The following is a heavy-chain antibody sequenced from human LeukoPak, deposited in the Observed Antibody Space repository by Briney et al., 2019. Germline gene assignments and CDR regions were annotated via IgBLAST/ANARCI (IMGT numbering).Heavy chain of an antibody. CDR3: AKSNGYGLIDY. J-gene: IGHJ4*02. Sequence: SETLSLTCAVYGGSFSGYYWSWIRQPPGKGLEWIGEINHSGSTNYNPSLKSRVTISVDTSKNQFSLKLSSVTAADTAMYCCAKSNGYGLIDYWGQGTLVTVSS. CDR2: INHSGST. CDR1: GGSFSGYY. D-gene: IGHD5-12*01. V-gene: IGHV4-34*01.